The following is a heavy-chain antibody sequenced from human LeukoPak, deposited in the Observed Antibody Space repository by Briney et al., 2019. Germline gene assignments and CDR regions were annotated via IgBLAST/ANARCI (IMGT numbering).Heavy chain of an antibody. Sequence: KPSETLSLTCTVSGGSISSYYWSWIRQPPGKGLEWIGEINHSGSTNYNPSLKSRVTISVDTSKNQFSLKLSSVTAADTAVYYCARYGYYDFWSGKIIDYWGQGTLVTVSS. CDR2: INHSGST. V-gene: IGHV4-34*01. D-gene: IGHD3-3*01. J-gene: IGHJ4*02. CDR3: ARYGYYDFWSGKIIDY. CDR1: GGSISSYY.